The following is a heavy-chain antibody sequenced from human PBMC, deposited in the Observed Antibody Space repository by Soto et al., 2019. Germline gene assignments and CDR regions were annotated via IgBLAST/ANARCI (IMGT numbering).Heavy chain of an antibody. D-gene: IGHD6-13*01. Sequence: SLRLSCAASGSSVTNKYMSWVRQAPGKGLEWVSVIYSGGSIHYAESVEGRFTISRDDSENTLYLQMNSVRAEDTAVYYCARGVPWYDYWGQGALVTVSS. CDR3: ARGVPWYDY. CDR1: GSSVTNKY. CDR2: IYSGGSI. J-gene: IGHJ4*02. V-gene: IGHV3-53*01.